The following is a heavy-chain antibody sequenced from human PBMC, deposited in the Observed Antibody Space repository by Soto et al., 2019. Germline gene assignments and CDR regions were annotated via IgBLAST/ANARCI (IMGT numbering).Heavy chain of an antibody. D-gene: IGHD3-3*01. V-gene: IGHV4-31*03. CDR1: GGSISSGGYY. J-gene: IGHJ4*02. CDR2: IYYSGST. Sequence: SETLSLTCTVSGGSISSGGYYWSWIRQHPGKGLEWIGYIYYSGSTYYNPSLKSRVTISVDTSKNQFSLKLSSVTAADTAVYYCARFTITIFGYWGQGTLVTVSS. CDR3: ARFTITIFGY.